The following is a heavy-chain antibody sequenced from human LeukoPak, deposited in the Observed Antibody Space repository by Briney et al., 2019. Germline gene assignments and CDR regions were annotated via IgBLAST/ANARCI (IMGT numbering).Heavy chain of an antibody. D-gene: IGHD3-10*01. Sequence: GGSLRLSCAASGFTFDDYGMSWVRQAPGKGLEWVSGTNWNGGSLGYADSVKGRFTISRDNAKNSLYLQMNSLRAEDTALYYCARVRGVSREYYFDCWGQGTRVTVSS. CDR2: TNWNGGSL. V-gene: IGHV3-20*04. CDR1: GFTFDDYG. CDR3: ARVRGVSREYYFDC. J-gene: IGHJ4*02.